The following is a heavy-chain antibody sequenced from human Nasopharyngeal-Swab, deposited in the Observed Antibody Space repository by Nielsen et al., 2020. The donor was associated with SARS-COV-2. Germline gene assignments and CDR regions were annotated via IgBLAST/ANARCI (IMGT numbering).Heavy chain of an antibody. CDR1: GYSFTGYF. CDR2: ISPNNGGT. J-gene: IGHJ4*02. V-gene: IGHV1-2*06. D-gene: IGHD2-8*01. Sequence: AAVKVSCKASGYSFTGYFLHWVGQAPGQGREWMGRISPNNGGTNYAQKFQGRVTMTSDTSISKAYMELSSLRSDDTAVYYCPSPYCSNGVCYSRAGFDSWGQGSLVTVSS. CDR3: PSPYCSNGVCYSRAGFDS.